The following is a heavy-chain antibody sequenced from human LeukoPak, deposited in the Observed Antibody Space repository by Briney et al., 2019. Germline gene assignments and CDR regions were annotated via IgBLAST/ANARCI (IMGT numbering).Heavy chain of an antibody. CDR2: IYTSGST. J-gene: IGHJ4*02. CDR1: GVSISSYY. Sequence: SETLSLTCTVSGVSISSYYWSWIRQPAGKGLEWIGRIYTSGSTNYNPSLKSRVTMSVDTSKNQFSLKLSSVTAADTAVYYCAREGGGSGSSNSIDYWGQGTLVTVSS. V-gene: IGHV4-4*07. CDR3: AREGGGSGSSNSIDY. D-gene: IGHD3-10*01.